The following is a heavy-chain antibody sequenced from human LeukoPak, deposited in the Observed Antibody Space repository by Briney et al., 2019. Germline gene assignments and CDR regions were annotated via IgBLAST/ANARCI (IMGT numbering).Heavy chain of an antibody. D-gene: IGHD2-21*01. CDR2: ISSSSSYI. CDR3: ASYCGGDCYPPDLDY. CDR1: GFTFSSYS. V-gene: IGHV3-21*01. J-gene: IGHJ4*02. Sequence: GGSLRLSCAASGFTFSSYSMNWVRQAPGKGLEWVSSISSSSSYIYYADSVKGRFTIPRDNAKNSLYLQMNSLRAEDTAVYYCASYCGGDCYPPDLDYWGQGTLVTVSS.